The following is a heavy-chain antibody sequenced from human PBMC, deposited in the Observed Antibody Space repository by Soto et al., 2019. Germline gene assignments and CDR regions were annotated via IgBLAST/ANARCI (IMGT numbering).Heavy chain of an antibody. D-gene: IGHD2-2*01. CDR3: ARVTRDIVVVPKEFDP. V-gene: IGHV4-31*03. CDR1: GGSISSGGYY. J-gene: IGHJ5*02. Sequence: SETLSLTCTVSGGSISSGGYYWSWIRQHPGKGLEWIGYIYYSGSTYYNPSLKSRVTISVDTSKNQFSLKLSSVTAADTAVYYCARVTRDIVVVPKEFDPWGQGTLVTVSS. CDR2: IYYSGST.